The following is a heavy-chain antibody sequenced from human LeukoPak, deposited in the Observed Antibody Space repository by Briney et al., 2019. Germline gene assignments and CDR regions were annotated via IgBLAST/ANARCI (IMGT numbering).Heavy chain of an antibody. CDR3: ARKPTPMGWFDP. CDR2: ISATGDII. J-gene: IGHJ5*02. CDR1: GFSFSSNN. Sequence: GGSLRLSCADSGFSFSSNNMNWVRQAPGKGLEWTSFISATGDIIYYADSLKGRFTISRDNAKNSLYLQMNSLRDDDTAVYYCARKPTPMGWFDPWGQGTLVTVSS. V-gene: IGHV3-48*02.